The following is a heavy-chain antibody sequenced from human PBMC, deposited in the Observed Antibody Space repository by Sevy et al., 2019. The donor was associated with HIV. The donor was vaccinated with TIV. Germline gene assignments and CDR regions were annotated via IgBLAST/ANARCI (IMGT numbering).Heavy chain of an antibody. J-gene: IGHJ3*02. CDR1: GFTFSEYG. CDR3: AKMVMWDSSGYYYEAFDI. Sequence: GGSLRLSCVASGFTFSEYGMHWVRQAPGKGLEWVAFIRYDGSNKYYADSVKGRFTISRDNSKNTLYLQMKSLRAEDTAVYYCAKMVMWDSSGYYYEAFDIWGQGTMVTVSS. D-gene: IGHD3-22*01. CDR2: IRYDGSNK. V-gene: IGHV3-30*02.